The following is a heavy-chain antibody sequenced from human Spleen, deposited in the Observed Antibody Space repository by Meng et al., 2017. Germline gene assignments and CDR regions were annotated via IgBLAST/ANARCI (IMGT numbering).Heavy chain of an antibody. CDR2: IYPGDSDT. CDR1: GYSFTSYW. CDR3: ARLRSLHAFDI. V-gene: IGHV5-51*01. J-gene: IGHJ3*02. Sequence: KVSCKGSGYSFTSYWIGWVRQMPGKGLEWMGIIYPGDSDTRYSPSFQGQVTISADKSISTASLQWSSLKASDTAMYYCARLRSLHAFDIWGQGTMVTVSS. D-gene: IGHD3-16*01.